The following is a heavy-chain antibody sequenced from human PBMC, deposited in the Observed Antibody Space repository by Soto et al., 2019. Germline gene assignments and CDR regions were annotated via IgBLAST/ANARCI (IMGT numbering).Heavy chain of an antibody. CDR2: IYHSGST. Sequence: SETLSLTCTVSGGSISHYYWNWIRQSPGKGLEWIGYIYHSGSTYYNPSLKSRVTISVDRSKNQFSLKLSSVTAADTAVYYCARGAYDSSGTLFDYWGQGTLVTVSS. V-gene: IGHV4-59*12. J-gene: IGHJ4*02. D-gene: IGHD3-22*01. CDR1: GGSISHYY. CDR3: ARGAYDSSGTLFDY.